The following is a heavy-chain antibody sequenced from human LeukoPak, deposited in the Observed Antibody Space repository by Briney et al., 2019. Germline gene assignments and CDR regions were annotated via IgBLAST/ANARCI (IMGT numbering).Heavy chain of an antibody. CDR2: IIPIFGTA. CDR1: GGTFSSYA. D-gene: IGHD3-22*01. Sequence: SVKVSCKASGGTFSSYAISWVRQAPGQGLEWMGGIIPIFGTANYAQKFQGRVTITADESTSTAYMELSSLRSEDTAVYYCARDHASYYDSSGYSFQHWGQGTLVTVSS. CDR3: ARDHASYYDSSGYSFQH. V-gene: IGHV1-69*13. J-gene: IGHJ1*01.